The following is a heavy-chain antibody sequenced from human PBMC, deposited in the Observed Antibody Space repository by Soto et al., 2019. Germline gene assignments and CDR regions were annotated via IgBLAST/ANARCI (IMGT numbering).Heavy chain of an antibody. D-gene: IGHD6-19*01. CDR2: IGGGGGST. J-gene: IGHJ4*02. CDR1: GFTFSSHA. CDR3: AKTAEAVAGTVYGY. Sequence: GGSLRLSCAASGFTFSSHAMCWARQAPGKGLEWVSAIGGGGGSTYYADSVKGRFTISRDNSKNTLFLQMNSLRAEDTAVYYCAKTAEAVAGTVYGYWGQGTLVTVSS. V-gene: IGHV3-23*01.